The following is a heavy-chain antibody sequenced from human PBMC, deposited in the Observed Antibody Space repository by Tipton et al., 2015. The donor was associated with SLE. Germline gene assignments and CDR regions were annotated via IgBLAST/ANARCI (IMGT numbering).Heavy chain of an antibody. D-gene: IGHD6-19*01. V-gene: IGHV3-30*04. Sequence: RSLRLSCAASGFTFSSYAMHWVRQAPGKGLEWVAVISYDGSNKYYADSVKGRFTISRDNSKNTLYLQMNSLRAEDTAVYYCIRDLAGREGYWGQGTLVTVSS. CDR3: IRDLAGREGY. CDR2: ISYDGSNK. J-gene: IGHJ4*02. CDR1: GFTFSSYA.